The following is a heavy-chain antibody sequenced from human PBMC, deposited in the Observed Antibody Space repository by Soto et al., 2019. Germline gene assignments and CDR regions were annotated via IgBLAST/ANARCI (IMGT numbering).Heavy chain of an antibody. D-gene: IGHD6-19*01. V-gene: IGHV1-18*01. CDR1: GYSFTNYG. CDR3: ARDRGVPPPVAGNTHYYYYMDV. CDR2: ISAYNGNT. J-gene: IGHJ6*03. Sequence: QDRLVQSGVEVKKPGASVRVSCKASGYSFTNYGITWVRQAPGQGFEWMGWISAYNGNTNYAQKFQGRVTLTTGASTSTAYLELRSLRSDDTAVYYCARDRGVPPPVAGNTHYYYYMDVWGKGTTVTVSS.